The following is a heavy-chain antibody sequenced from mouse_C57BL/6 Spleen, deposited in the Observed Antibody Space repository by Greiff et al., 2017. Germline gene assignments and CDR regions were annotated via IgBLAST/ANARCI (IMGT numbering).Heavy chain of an antibody. CDR1: GFTFTDYY. CDR2: IRNKANGYTT. V-gene: IGHV7-3*01. Sequence: EVKLMESGGGLVQPGGSLSLSCAASGFTFTDYYMSWVRQPPGKALEWLGFIRNKANGYTTEYSASVKGRFTISRDNSPSILYLQMNTLRAEDRVTLCCAKYSYPMYYWGQGTPVTVSS. CDR3: AKYSYPMYY. J-gene: IGHJ4*01.